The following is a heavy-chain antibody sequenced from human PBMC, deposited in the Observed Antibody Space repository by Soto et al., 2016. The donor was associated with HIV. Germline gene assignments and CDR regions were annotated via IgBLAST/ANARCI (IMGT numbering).Heavy chain of an antibody. V-gene: IGHV3-21*01. CDR1: GFTFSSYS. Sequence: EVQLVESGGGLVKPGGSLRLSCAASGFTFSSYSMNWVRQAPGKGLEWVSSISSSSSYIYYADSVKGRFTISRDNAKNSLYLQMNSLRAEDTAVYYCAREGGYDSIPARQGDAFDIWGQGTNGHRLF. J-gene: IGHJ3*02. D-gene: IGHD5-12*01. CDR3: AREGGYDSIPARQGDAFDI. CDR2: ISSSSSYI.